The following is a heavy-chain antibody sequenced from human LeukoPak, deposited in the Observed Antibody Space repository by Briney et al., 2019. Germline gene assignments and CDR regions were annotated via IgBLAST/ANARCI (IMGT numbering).Heavy chain of an antibody. V-gene: IGHV3-21*01. CDR2: ISSSSSYI. D-gene: IGHD6-13*01. CDR3: ARGRIAAAITFDY. CDR1: GFTFSSYS. J-gene: IGHJ4*02. Sequence: GGSLRLSCAASGFTFSSYSMNWVRQAPGKGLEWVSSISSSSSYIYYADSVKGRFTISRGNAKNSLYLQMNSPRAEDTAVYYCARGRIAAAITFDYWGQGTLVTVSS.